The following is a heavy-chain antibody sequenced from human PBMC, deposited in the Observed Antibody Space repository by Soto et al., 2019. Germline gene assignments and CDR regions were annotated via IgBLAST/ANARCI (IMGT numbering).Heavy chain of an antibody. J-gene: IGHJ4*02. V-gene: IGHV4-31*03. CDR3: ARSNRISANCFDY. D-gene: IGHD6-13*01. CDR2: IYYSGST. Sequence: PSETLSLTFTVSGVSISTGGYYLSWIRQHPGKGLEWIGYIYYSGSTYYNPSLKSRVTISVDTSKNQFSLKLSSVTAADAAVYYCARSNRISANCFDYWGQGTLVTVS. CDR1: GVSISTGGYY.